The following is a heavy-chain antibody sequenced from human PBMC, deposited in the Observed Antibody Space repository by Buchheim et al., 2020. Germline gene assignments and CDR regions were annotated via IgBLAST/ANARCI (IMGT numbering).Heavy chain of an antibody. CDR3: AKDGRNGESYYYYVMDV. V-gene: IGHV3-30*18. D-gene: IGHD2-15*01. CDR2: ISYDGSNK. Sequence: QVQLVESGGGVVQPGRSLRLSCAASGFTFSSYGMHWVRQAPGKGLEWVAVISYDGSNKYYADSVKGRFTISRDNSKNTLYLQMNSLRAEDTAVYYCAKDGRNGESYYYYVMDVWGQGTT. J-gene: IGHJ6*02. CDR1: GFTFSSYG.